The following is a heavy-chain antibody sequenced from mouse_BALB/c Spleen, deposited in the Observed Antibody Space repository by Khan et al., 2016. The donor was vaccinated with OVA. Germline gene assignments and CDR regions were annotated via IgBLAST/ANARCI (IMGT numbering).Heavy chain of an antibody. D-gene: IGHD3-3*01. CDR2: ISLTSNNNEK. J-gene: IGHJ1*01. CDR3: GRGWDWYFDD. CDR1: GFTFSNYW. Sequence: EVKLEVSGGGLVQPGGSMKISCVASGFTFSNYWMNWVRQSPEQGFEWVAEISLTSNNNEKDEGEAVRGGFTISRDDSRSSVYLKMNNLGAEDTATYYCGRGWDWYFDDWGAGTTVTVSS. V-gene: IGHV6-6*02.